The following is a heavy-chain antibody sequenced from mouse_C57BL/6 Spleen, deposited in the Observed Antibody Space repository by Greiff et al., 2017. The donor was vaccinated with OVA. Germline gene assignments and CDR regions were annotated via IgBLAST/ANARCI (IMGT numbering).Heavy chain of an antibody. V-gene: IGHV1-50*01. J-gene: IGHJ3*01. Sequence: QVQLQQSGAELVKPGASVKLSCKASGYTFTSYWMQWVKQRPGQGLEWIGEIDPSDSYTNYNQKFKGKATLTVDTSSSTAYMQLSSLTSEDSAVYYCARRENYGNSPWFAYWGQGTLVTVSA. CDR2: IDPSDSYT. D-gene: IGHD2-1*01. CDR3: ARRENYGNSPWFAY. CDR1: GYTFTSYW.